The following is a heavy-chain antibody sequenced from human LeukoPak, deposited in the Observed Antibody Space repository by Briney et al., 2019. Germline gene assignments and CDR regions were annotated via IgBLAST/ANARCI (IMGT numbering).Heavy chain of an antibody. Sequence: GGSLRLSCAASGFTFSSYAMNWVRQAPGKGLEWVSAISGSSGSTYYADSVKGRFTISRDNSKNTLYLQMNSLRAEDTALYYCAKAYGTNGYYQLPIDFWGQGTLVTVSS. J-gene: IGHJ4*02. D-gene: IGHD3-22*01. CDR2: ISGSSGST. CDR3: AKAYGTNGYYQLPIDF. V-gene: IGHV3-23*01. CDR1: GFTFSSYA.